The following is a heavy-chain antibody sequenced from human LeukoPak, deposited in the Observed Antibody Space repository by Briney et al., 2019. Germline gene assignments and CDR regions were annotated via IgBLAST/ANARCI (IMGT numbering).Heavy chain of an antibody. V-gene: IGHV4-59*08. CDR1: GGSVSSYY. CDR2: IDYSGST. J-gene: IGHJ4*02. CDR3: ARYLSGGYYGAGLDY. D-gene: IGHD3-22*01. Sequence: SETLSLTCTVSGGSVSSYYWSWIRQPPGKGLEWIGYIDYSGSTNYNPSLKSRVTISVDTSKNQFSLKLSSVTVADTAMYYCARYLSGGYYGAGLDYWGQGTLVTVSS.